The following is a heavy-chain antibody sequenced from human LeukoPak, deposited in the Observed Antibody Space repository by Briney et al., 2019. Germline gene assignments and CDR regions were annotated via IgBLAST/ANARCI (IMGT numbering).Heavy chain of an antibody. CDR2: IYYSGST. V-gene: IGHV4-31*03. Sequence: PSQTLSLTCTVYGGSISSGGYYLSWIRQHPGKGLEWIGYIYYSGSTYYNPSLKSRVTISVDTSKNQFSLKLSSVTAADTAVYYCARDKAKYQLLTWGQGTLVTVSS. CDR1: GGSISSGGYY. CDR3: ARDKAKYQLLT. D-gene: IGHD2-2*01. J-gene: IGHJ4*02.